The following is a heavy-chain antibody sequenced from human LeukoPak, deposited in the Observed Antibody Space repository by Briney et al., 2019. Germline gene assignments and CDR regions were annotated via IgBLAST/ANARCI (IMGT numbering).Heavy chain of an antibody. V-gene: IGHV4-59*08. J-gene: IGHJ3*02. CDR3: ARHFEGAFDI. CDR1: GGSISSYY. Sequence: SETLSLTCTVSGGSISSYYWSWIRQPPGKGLEWIGYIYYSGSTNYNPSLKSRVTISVDTSKNQFSLKLSSVTAADTAVYYCARHFEGAFDIWGQGTMVTVSS. CDR2: IYYSGST.